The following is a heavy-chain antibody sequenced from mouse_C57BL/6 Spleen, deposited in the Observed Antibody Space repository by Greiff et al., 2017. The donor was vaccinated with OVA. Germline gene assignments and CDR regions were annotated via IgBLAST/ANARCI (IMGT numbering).Heavy chain of an antibody. CDR3: ARLRDVDY. V-gene: IGHV1-50*01. CDR2: IDPSDSST. D-gene: IGHD3-3*01. CDR1: GFTFTSYW. J-gene: IGHJ2*01. Sequence: QVQLQQPGAELVKPGASVKLSCKASGFTFTSYWMQWVKQRPGQGLEWIGEIDPSDSSTNYTQQFKGKATLTVDTSSSTAYMHLSSLTAEDSAVYCGARLRDVDYWGQGTTLTVSS.